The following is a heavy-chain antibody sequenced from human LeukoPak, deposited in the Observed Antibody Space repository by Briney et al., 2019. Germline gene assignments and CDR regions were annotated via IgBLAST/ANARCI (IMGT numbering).Heavy chain of an antibody. CDR3: ARALGYCSGGSCYYGY. Sequence: PSETLSLTCAVYGGSFSGYYWSWIRQPPGKGLEWIGEINHSGSTNYNPSLKSRVTISVDTSKNQFYLKLSSVTAADTAVYYCARALGYCSGGSCYYGYWGQGTLVTVSS. D-gene: IGHD2-15*01. CDR2: INHSGST. V-gene: IGHV4-34*01. CDR1: GGSFSGYY. J-gene: IGHJ4*02.